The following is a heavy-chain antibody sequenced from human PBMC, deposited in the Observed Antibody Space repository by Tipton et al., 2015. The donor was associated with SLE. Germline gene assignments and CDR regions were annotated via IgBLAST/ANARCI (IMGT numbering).Heavy chain of an antibody. CDR1: RGSISGYY. CDR3: AAMYGDARTNWFDA. Sequence: TLSLTCTVSRGSISGYYWSWVRQPPGKGLEWIGYIYYTWRTDYNPSLKSRVTMSLDTSKNQSALDLRSVTAADTAVYYCAAMYGDARTNWFDAWGQGILGTASS. D-gene: IGHD4-17*01. CDR2: IYYTWRT. V-gene: IGHV4-59*04. J-gene: IGHJ5*02.